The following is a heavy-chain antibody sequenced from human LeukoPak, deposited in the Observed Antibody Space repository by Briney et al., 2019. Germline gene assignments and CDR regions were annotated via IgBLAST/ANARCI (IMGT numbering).Heavy chain of an antibody. CDR2: ISAYNGNT. J-gene: IGHJ5*02. Sequence: ASVKVSCKASGYTFTSYGISWVRQAPGQGLEWMGWISAYNGNTNYAQKLQGRVTMTTDTSTSTAYMELRSLRSDDTAVYYCAREGDSHLDQWFDPWCQGTLVTVSS. CDR1: GYTFTSYG. CDR3: AREGDSHLDQWFDP. V-gene: IGHV1-18*01. D-gene: IGHD6-13*01.